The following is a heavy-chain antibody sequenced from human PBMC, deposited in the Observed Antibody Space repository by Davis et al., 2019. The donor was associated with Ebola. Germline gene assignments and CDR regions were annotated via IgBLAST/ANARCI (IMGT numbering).Heavy chain of an antibody. CDR2: ISWNGDSI. Sequence: GESLKISCRTAGFTFDDHGLSWVRQAPGKGLEWVCGISWNGDSIGYADSVKGRLTISRDNAKNSLYVEMNNLTAEDTAVYYCGRSVGPMIRAAIDLWGQGTLVTVSS. CDR1: GFTFDDHG. J-gene: IGHJ5*02. V-gene: IGHV3-20*04. CDR3: GRSVGPMIRAAIDL. D-gene: IGHD3-22*01.